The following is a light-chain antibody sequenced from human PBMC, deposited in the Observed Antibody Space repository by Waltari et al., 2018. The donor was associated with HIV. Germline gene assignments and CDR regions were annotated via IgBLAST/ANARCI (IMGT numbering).Light chain of an antibody. CDR1: QSVGSD. Sequence: EIVWTQSPATLSLSPGERATIACRASQSVGSDLAWYQQKPGKDPRLLIYVASNRSTGIPPRFSVSGAGTDFTLTISSLGPEDFAVYYCQQRTTWPPYSFGQGTKLEIK. V-gene: IGKV3-11*01. CDR2: VAS. CDR3: QQRTTWPPYS. J-gene: IGKJ2*03.